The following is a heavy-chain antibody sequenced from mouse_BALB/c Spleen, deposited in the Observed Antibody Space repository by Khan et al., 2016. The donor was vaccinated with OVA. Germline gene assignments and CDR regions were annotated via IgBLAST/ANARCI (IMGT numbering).Heavy chain of an antibody. V-gene: IGHV1-7*01. CDR2: INPSTGYT. CDR1: GYTFTSYW. J-gene: IGHJ3*01. CDR3: ANHGSSSAWLTY. D-gene: IGHD1-1*01. Sequence: QVQLQQPGAELAKPGASVKMSCKASGYTFTSYWMHWVKQRPGQGLEWIGYINPSTGYTEYNQRFKDKATLTADKSSSTAYIQLSSLTSEESAVYYCANHGSSSAWLTYWGQGTLVTVSA.